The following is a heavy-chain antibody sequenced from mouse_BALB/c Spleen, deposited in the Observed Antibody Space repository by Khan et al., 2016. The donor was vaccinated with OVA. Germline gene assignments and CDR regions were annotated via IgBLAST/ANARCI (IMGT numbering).Heavy chain of an antibody. CDR1: GYTFTSYW. CDR3: ARSKKIVATYFDY. Sequence: QVQLQQPGAELAKAGASVKMSCKASGYTFTSYWMHWVKQRLGQGLEWFAETNPTNGRTYYNEKFKSKATLTVDKSSSTAYMLLSGPTFEDSAVYYCARSKKIVATYFDYWGQGTTLTVSS. CDR2: TNPTNGRT. V-gene: IGHV1S81*02. D-gene: IGHD1-1*01. J-gene: IGHJ2*01.